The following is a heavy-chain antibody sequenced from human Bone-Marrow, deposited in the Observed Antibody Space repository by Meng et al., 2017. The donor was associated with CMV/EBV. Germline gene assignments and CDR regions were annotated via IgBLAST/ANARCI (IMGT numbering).Heavy chain of an antibody. CDR3: ARVSGLELGEVWFDP. Sequence: GQRQEAGPGLAKPSQPLSLTCTVSGGSISSGDYYWSWIRQPPGKGLEWIGYIYYSGSTYYNPSLKSRVTISVDTSKNQFSLKLSSVTAADTAVYYCARVSGLELGEVWFDPWGQGTLVTVSS. CDR2: IYYSGST. V-gene: IGHV4-30-4*08. J-gene: IGHJ5*02. D-gene: IGHD1-7*01. CDR1: GGSISSGDYY.